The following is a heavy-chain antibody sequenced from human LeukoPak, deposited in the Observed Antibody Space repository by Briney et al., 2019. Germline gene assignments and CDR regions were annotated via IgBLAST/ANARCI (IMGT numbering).Heavy chain of an antibody. CDR3: ASQAPYGDYAYYYYGMDV. CDR1: GFTFSSCW. Sequence: GGSLRLSCAASGFTFSSCWMSWVRQAPGKGLEWVANIKQDGSEKYYVDSVKGRFTISRDNAKNSLYLQMNSLRAEDTAVYYCASQAPYGDYAYYYYGMDVWGQGTTVTVSS. D-gene: IGHD4-17*01. V-gene: IGHV3-7*01. J-gene: IGHJ6*02. CDR2: IKQDGSEK.